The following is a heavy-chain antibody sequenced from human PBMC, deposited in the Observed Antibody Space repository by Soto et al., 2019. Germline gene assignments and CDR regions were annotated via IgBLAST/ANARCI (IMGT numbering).Heavy chain of an antibody. D-gene: IGHD4-4*01. V-gene: IGHV3-21*01. CDR1: GFTFTNYN. J-gene: IGHJ4*02. CDR2: ISSSSRYI. CDR3: ARDNGRGSSNYYYFDY. Sequence: GGSLRRSCAASGFTFTNYNINWVHQTPGRGLEWDSFISSSSRYIYYADSLKCRFTISIDNAKNSLYLQMNSLRAEDTAIYYCARDNGRGSSNYYYFDYWGQGTLVTVSS.